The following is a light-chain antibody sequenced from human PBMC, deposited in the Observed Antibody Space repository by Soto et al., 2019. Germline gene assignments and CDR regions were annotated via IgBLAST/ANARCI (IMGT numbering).Light chain of an antibody. CDR3: QQYDGSLPYT. CDR1: QTVRNSY. Sequence: EIVLTQSPGTLSLSPGERATLSCRASQTVRNSYLAWYQQKPGQAPRLLIYGASARATGIPDRFSGSGSGTDFTLTISRLEPEDFAVFYCQQYDGSLPYTFGQGTKLEIK. J-gene: IGKJ2*01. V-gene: IGKV3-20*01. CDR2: GAS.